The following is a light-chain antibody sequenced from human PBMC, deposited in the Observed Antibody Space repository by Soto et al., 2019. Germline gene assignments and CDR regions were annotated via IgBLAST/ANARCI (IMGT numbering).Light chain of an antibody. J-gene: IGLJ1*01. CDR3: AAWDDNLSGLYV. Sequence: QSVLTQSPSASGTPGQRVTISCSGSASTIGSNYVYWYQQLPGTAPKLLIYRNSQRPSGVPDRFSGSKSGTSASLAISGLRSEDEADYYCAAWDDNLSGLYVFGAGTKLTVL. CDR1: ASTIGSNY. CDR2: RNS. V-gene: IGLV1-47*01.